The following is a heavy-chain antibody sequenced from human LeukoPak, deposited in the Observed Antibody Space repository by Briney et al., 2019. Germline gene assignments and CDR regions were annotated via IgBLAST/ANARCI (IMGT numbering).Heavy chain of an antibody. V-gene: IGHV3-48*03. Sequence: PGGSLRLSCAASGFTFSSYEMNWVRQAPGKGLEWVSYISSNGSTIYYADSVKGRFTISRDNAKNSLYLQMNSLRAEDTAVYYCAITGTTDYYYGMDVWGQGTTVTVSS. D-gene: IGHD1-7*01. CDR1: GFTFSSYE. CDR3: AITGTTDYYYGMDV. CDR2: ISSNGSTI. J-gene: IGHJ6*02.